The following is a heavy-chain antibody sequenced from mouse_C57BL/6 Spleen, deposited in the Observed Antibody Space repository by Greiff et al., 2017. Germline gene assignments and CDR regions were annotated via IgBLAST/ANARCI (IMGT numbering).Heavy chain of an antibody. CDR2: IDPETGGT. V-gene: IGHV1-15*01. Sequence: QVQLQQSGAELVRPGASVTLSCKASGYTFTDYEMHWVKQTPVHGLEWIGAIDPETGGTAYNQKFKGKAILTADKSSSTAYMELRSLTSEDSAVYYCTREEKIYYGSSYRTFAYWGQGTLVTVSA. CDR1: GYTFTDYE. D-gene: IGHD1-1*01. J-gene: IGHJ3*01. CDR3: TREEKIYYGSSYRTFAY.